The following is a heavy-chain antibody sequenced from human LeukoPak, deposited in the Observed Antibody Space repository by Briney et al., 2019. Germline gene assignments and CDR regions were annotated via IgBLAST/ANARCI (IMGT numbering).Heavy chain of an antibody. CDR1: GFTFSSYA. J-gene: IGHJ5*02. CDR3: ARVFGVVIFWFDP. CDR2: ISSSGSTI. V-gene: IGHV3-48*04. Sequence: GGFLRLSCAASGFTFSSYAMSWVRQAPGKGLEWVSYISSSGSTIYYADSVKGRFTISRDNAKNSLYLQMNSLRAEDTAVYYCARVFGVVIFWFDPWGQGTLVTVSS. D-gene: IGHD3-3*01.